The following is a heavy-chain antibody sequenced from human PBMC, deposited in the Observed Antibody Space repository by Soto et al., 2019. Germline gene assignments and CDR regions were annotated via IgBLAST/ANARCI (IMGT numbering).Heavy chain of an antibody. CDR2: INSDGSST. J-gene: IGHJ4*02. CDR1: GFTFSSYW. D-gene: IGHD3-10*01. CDR3: ARGVITYYYGSVDY. V-gene: IGHV3-74*01. Sequence: EVQLVESGGGLVQPGGSLRLSCAASGFTFSSYWMHWVRQAPGKGLVWVSRINSDGSSTSYADSVKGRFTISRDNAKNTLYLQMNSLRAEDTAVYYCARGVITYYYGSVDYWGQGTLVTVSS.